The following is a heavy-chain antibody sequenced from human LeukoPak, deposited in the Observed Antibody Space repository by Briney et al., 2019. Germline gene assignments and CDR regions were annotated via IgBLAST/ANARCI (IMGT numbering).Heavy chain of an antibody. Sequence: SVKVSCKASGGTFSSYAIGWVRQGPGQGLEWMVGIIPIFGTANYAQKFQGGVTITADESTSTASMELSSLRSDDTALYYCARVPPYYDILTGFWFDPWGQGTLVTVSS. V-gene: IGHV1-69*13. J-gene: IGHJ5*02. CDR3: ARVPPYYDILTGFWFDP. D-gene: IGHD3-9*01. CDR1: GGTFSSYA. CDR2: IIPIFGTA.